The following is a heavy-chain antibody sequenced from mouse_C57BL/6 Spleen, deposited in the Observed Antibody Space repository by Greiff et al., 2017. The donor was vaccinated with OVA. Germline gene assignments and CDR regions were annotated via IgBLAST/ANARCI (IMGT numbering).Heavy chain of an antibody. D-gene: IGHD2-4*01. Sequence: QVQLQQPGAELVKPGASVKLSCKASGYTFTSYWMQWVKQRPGQGLEWIGEIDPSDSYTNYNQKFKGKATLTVDTSSSTAYMQLSSLTSEDSAVYYCARSGDDYDAWFAYWGQGTLVTVSA. CDR1: GYTFTSYW. J-gene: IGHJ3*01. CDR2: IDPSDSYT. V-gene: IGHV1-50*01. CDR3: ARSGDDYDAWFAY.